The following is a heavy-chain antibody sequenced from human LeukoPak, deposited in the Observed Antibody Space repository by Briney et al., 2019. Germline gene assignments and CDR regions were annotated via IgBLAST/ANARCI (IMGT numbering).Heavy chain of an antibody. CDR3: ARHGREGAHCGGGCYSNYYYAMDV. CDR2: MYYSGSA. V-gene: IGHV4-39*01. J-gene: IGHJ6*02. Sequence: PSETLSLTCNVSGGSITSSSYYWGWIRQPPGKGLEWIGSMYYSGSAYYNSSLKSRVMMSVDTSKNQFSLKLSSVAAADTAVYYCARHGREGAHCGGGCYSNYYYAMDVWGQGTTVTVSS. D-gene: IGHD2-21*02. CDR1: GGSITSSSYY.